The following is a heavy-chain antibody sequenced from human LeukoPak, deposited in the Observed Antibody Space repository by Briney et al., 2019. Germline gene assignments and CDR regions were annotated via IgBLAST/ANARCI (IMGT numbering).Heavy chain of an antibody. V-gene: IGHV3-15*01. CDR1: GSTFTDAW. D-gene: IGHD2-2*01. J-gene: IGHJ4*02. CDR3: TTYPAFDH. CDR2: MKSKTDRGTT. Sequence: KSGGSLRPSCAASGSTFTDAWTSCGPRAPGKGRMLVGRMKSKTDRGTTDYAAPVKGRFTISRDDPKNTLYLQMNSLKSEDTAVYYCTTYPAFDHWGQGTLVTVSS.